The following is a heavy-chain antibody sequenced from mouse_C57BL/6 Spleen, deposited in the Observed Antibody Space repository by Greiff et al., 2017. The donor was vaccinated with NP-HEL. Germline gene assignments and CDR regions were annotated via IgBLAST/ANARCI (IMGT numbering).Heavy chain of an antibody. V-gene: IGHV1-81*01. CDR2: IYPRSGNT. CDR1: GYTFTSYG. CDR3: ARGGDVTLPYYFDY. Sequence: QVQLQQSGAELARPGASVKLSCKASGYTFTSYGISWVKQRTGQGLEWIGEIYPRSGNTYYNEKFKGKATLTADKSSSTAYMELRSLTSEDSAVYFCARGGDVTLPYYFDYWGQGTTLTVSS. J-gene: IGHJ2*01.